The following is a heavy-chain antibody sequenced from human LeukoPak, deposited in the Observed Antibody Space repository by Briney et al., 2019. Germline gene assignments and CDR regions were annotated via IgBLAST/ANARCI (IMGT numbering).Heavy chain of an antibody. CDR1: GGSISSGGYS. V-gene: IGHV4-30-2*01. J-gene: IGHJ3*02. CDR3: ARDKTDAFDI. Sequence: PSQTLSLTCAVSGGSISSGGYSWSWIRQPPGKGLEWIGYIYHSGSTYYNPSLKSRVTISVDRSKNQFSLKLSSVTAADTAVYYCARDKTDAFDIWGQGTMVTVSS. CDR2: IYHSGST.